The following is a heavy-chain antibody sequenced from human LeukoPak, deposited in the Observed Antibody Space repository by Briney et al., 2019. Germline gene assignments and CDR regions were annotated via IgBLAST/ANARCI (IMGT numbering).Heavy chain of an antibody. D-gene: IGHD2-15*01. CDR2: ISGSGGST. J-gene: IGHJ5*02. Sequence: GGSLRLSCAASGFTFSSYAMSWVRQAPGKGLEWVSAISGSGGSTYYADSVKGRFTISRDNSKNTLYLQMNSLRAEDTAVYYCAKTGAPVVVAATDEFDPWGQGTLVTVSS. V-gene: IGHV3-23*01. CDR3: AKTGAPVVVAATDEFDP. CDR1: GFTFSSYA.